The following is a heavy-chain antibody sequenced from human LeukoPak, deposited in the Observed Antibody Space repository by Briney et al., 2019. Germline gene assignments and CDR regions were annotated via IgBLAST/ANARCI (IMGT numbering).Heavy chain of an antibody. CDR2: INPNSGGT. Sequence: ASVKVSCKASGYTFTGYYMHWVRQAPGQGLEWMGRINPNSGGTNYAQKFQGRVTMTRDTSISTAYMELSRLRSDDTAVYYCARRAFVDSSSWYPFDYWGQGTLVTVSS. CDR3: ARRAFVDSSSWYPFDY. D-gene: IGHD6-13*01. V-gene: IGHV1-2*06. J-gene: IGHJ4*02. CDR1: GYTFTGYY.